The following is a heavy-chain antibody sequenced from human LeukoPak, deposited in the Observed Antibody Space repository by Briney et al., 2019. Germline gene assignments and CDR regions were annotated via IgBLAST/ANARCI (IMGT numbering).Heavy chain of an antibody. Sequence: PGGSLRLSCNASGFTLSNYAMTWVRQAPRKGLEWVSAISVTGNTYHADSVKGRFTISRDSSKNTLFLQMNRLRPEDAAVYYCAKAPVTTCRGAFCYPFDYWGLGTLVTVSS. D-gene: IGHD2-15*01. V-gene: IGHV3-23*01. CDR3: AKAPVTTCRGAFCYPFDY. CDR1: GFTLSNYA. J-gene: IGHJ4*02. CDR2: ISVTGNT.